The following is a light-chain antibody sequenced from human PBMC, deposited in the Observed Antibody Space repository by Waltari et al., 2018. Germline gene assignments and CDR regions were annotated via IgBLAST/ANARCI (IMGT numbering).Light chain of an antibody. CDR3: AAWDDNLTGPL. CDR1: SSTLGGNF. Sequence: SVLTQPPSASGTPGQTVTIPCSGSSSTLGGNFVSRYQQPPGMAPQLLIYKHNQRPSGVPDRFSGSKSGTSASLAISGLRSDDEAEYYCAAWDDNLTGPLFGGGTKVTVL. CDR2: KHN. J-gene: IGLJ3*02. V-gene: IGLV1-47*01.